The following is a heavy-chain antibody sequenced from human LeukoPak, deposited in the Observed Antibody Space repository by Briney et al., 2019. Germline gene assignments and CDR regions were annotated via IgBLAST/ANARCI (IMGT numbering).Heavy chain of an antibody. CDR1: GGSISSYY. D-gene: IGHD4-17*01. CDR2: IYYSGST. Sequence: SETLSLTCTVSGGSISSYYWSWSRQPPGKGLEWMGYIYYSGSTNYNPSLKSRVTISVDTSKNQFSLKLSSVTAADTAVYYCARTLYGDYGFDAFDIWGQGTMVTVSS. V-gene: IGHV4-59*01. J-gene: IGHJ3*02. CDR3: ARTLYGDYGFDAFDI.